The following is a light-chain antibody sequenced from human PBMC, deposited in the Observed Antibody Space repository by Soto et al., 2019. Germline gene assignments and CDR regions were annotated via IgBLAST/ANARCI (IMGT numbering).Light chain of an antibody. J-gene: IGKJ4*01. CDR3: QQRSNWPLT. CDR1: QSVSSY. CDR2: DAS. V-gene: IGKV3-11*01. Sequence: DIVLTQSPATLSLSPGERATLSCRASQSVSSYLAWYQQKPGQAPRLLIYDASNRATGIPARFSGSGSGTDFTLTISSLEPEDFAVYYCQQRSNWPLTFGGGTRGDIK.